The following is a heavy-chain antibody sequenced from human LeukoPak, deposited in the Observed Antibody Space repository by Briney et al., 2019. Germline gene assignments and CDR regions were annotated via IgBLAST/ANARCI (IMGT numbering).Heavy chain of an antibody. Sequence: PSETLSLTCVVSGDSIASGYYWAWIRQPPGKGLEWIGSIFHSGSTYRNPSLRSRVTISLNTSKHQISLILSSMTAADTAVYYCARSSSVDTALVGVHWFDPWGQGTLVTVSS. V-gene: IGHV4-38-2*01. J-gene: IGHJ5*02. CDR1: GDSIASGYY. CDR2: IFHSGST. D-gene: IGHD5-18*01. CDR3: ARSSSVDTALVGVHWFDP.